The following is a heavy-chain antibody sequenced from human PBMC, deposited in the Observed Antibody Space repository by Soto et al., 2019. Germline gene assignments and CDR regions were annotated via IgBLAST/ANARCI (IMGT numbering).Heavy chain of an antibody. D-gene: IGHD3-10*01. J-gene: IGHJ6*02. Sequence: QGQLVQSGAEVKKSGASVKVSCKASGYTFTSYGISWVRQAPGQGLEWMGWITGYKGNTNYAQKLQGRVTMTTDTSTSTAYMELRSLRFDDTAVYYCARDRSPYGSGGVYYYYGMDVWGQGTTVTVSS. CDR1: GYTFTSYG. V-gene: IGHV1-18*01. CDR3: ARDRSPYGSGGVYYYYGMDV. CDR2: ITGYKGNT.